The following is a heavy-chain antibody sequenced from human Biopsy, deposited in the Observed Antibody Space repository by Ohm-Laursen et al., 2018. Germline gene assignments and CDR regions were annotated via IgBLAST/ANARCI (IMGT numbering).Heavy chain of an antibody. J-gene: IGHJ4*02. Sequence: GTLSLTCVVFGRTFSDYRWTWIRQPPGKGLEWIGQINQSGSTNYNPSLKSRVTISAEASKYEFSLRLPSVTAADTAVYFCGNEVYGRDYWGLGARVTVSS. CDR1: GRTFSDYR. V-gene: IGHV4-34*08. CDR3: GNEVYGRDY. CDR2: INQSGST. D-gene: IGHD4-17*01.